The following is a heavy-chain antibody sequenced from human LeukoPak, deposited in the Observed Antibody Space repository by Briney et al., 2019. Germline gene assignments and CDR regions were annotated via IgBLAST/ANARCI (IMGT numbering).Heavy chain of an antibody. CDR3: ARDPDANQLPLQRDGYNPRDY. V-gene: IGHV3-7*01. J-gene: IGHJ4*02. Sequence: PGGSLRLSCAASGFTFSSYWMSWVRQAPGKGLEWVANIKQDGSEKYYVDSVKGRFNISRDNAKNSLYLQMNSLRAEDTAVYYCARDPDANQLPLQRDGYNPRDYWGQGTLVTVSS. CDR1: GFTFSSYW. D-gene: IGHD5-24*01. CDR2: IKQDGSEK.